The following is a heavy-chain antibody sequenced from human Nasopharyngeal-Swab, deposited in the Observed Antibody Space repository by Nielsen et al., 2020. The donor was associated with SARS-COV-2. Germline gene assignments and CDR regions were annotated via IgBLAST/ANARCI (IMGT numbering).Heavy chain of an antibody. CDR1: GFTFSSYS. J-gene: IGHJ4*02. CDR3: ARDLAAVGGKAFDY. CDR2: ISSSSSTI. Sequence: GGSLRLSCAASGFTFSSYSMNWVRQAPGKGLEWVSYISSSSSTIYYADSVKGRFTISRDNAKNSLYLQMNSLRDEDTAVYYCARDLAAVGGKAFDYWGQGTLVTVSS. V-gene: IGHV3-48*02. D-gene: IGHD6-19*01.